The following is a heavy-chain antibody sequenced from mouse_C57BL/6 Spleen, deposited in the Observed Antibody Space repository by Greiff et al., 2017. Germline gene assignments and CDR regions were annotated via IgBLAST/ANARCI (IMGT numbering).Heavy chain of an antibody. CDR3: AYSHYYAMDY. CDR1: GYTFTDYN. CDR2: INPNNGGT. J-gene: IGHJ4*01. V-gene: IGHV1-22*01. D-gene: IGHD2-12*01. Sequence: EVKLQQSGPELVKPGASVKMSCKASGYTFTDYNMHWVKQSHGKSLEWIGYINPNNGGTSYNQKFKGKATLTVNKSSSTAYMELRSLTSEDSAVYYCAYSHYYAMDYWGQGTSVTVSS.